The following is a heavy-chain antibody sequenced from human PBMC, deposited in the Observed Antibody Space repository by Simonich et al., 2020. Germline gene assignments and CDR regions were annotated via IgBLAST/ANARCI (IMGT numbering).Heavy chain of an antibody. D-gene: IGHD6-13*01. V-gene: IGHV4-34*01. CDR1: GCSFSGYY. J-gene: IGHJ6*02. CDR3: ARHTVKSIAATNYYYGMDV. Sequence: QVQLQQWGAGLLKPSETLSLTCAVYGCSFSGYYWSWIRQPPGKGLEWIGEINHSGSTNYNLSLKRRVTISVDTSKNQFSLKLSSVTAADTAVYYCARHTVKSIAATNYYYGMDVWGQGTTVTVSS. CDR2: INHSGST.